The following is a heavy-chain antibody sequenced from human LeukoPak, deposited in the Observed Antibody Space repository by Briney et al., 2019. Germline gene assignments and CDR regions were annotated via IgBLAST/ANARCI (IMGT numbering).Heavy chain of an antibody. Sequence: ASVKVSCKASGYTCTGYHIHWVRQAPGQGLEWMGWINPNSGGTNYAQKFQGRVTMTRDTSISTAYIELNRLRSDDTAVYYCARGYCTGDSCSGAWFDPWGRGTLVTVSS. CDR1: GYTCTGYH. CDR3: ARGYCTGDSCSGAWFDP. J-gene: IGHJ5*02. CDR2: INPNSGGT. V-gene: IGHV1-2*02. D-gene: IGHD2-15*01.